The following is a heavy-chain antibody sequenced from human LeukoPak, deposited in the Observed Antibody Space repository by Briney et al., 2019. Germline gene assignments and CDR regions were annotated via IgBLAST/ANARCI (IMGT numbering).Heavy chain of an antibody. CDR1: GYTFTSYY. CDR3: ARVSYGHYDILTGYLDY. J-gene: IGHJ4*02. CDR2: INPSGGST. V-gene: IGHV1-46*01. Sequence: ASVKASCKASGYTFTSYYMHWVRQAPGQGLEWMGIINPSGGSTSYAQKFQGRVTMTRDMSTSTVYMELSSLRSEDTAVYYCARVSYGHYDILTGYLDYWGQGTLVTVSS. D-gene: IGHD3-9*01.